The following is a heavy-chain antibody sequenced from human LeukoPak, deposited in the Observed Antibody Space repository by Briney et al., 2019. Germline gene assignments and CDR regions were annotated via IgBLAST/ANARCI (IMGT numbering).Heavy chain of an antibody. CDR2: ISGSGGST. J-gene: IGHJ4*02. CDR1: GFTFSSYG. Sequence: PGGTLRLSCAASGFTFSSYGMSWVRQPPGKGLEWVSAISGSGGSTYYADSVKGRFTISRDNSKNTLYLQMNSLRAEDTAVYYCAKVDTMIVVVSPFDYWGQGTLVTVSS. CDR3: AKVDTMIVVVSPFDY. D-gene: IGHD3-22*01. V-gene: IGHV3-23*01.